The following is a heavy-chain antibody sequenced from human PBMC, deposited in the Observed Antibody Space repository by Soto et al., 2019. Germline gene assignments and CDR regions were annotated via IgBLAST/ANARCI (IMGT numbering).Heavy chain of an antibody. Sequence: PGGSLRLSCAASGFPFSDYYMSWIRQAPGKGLEWVSSIDSSSSYTNYADSGKGRFTISRDNAKNSLYLQMNSLRAEDTAVYYCARRRPTGYYNYWGQGTLVTVSS. CDR3: ARRRPTGYYNY. CDR2: IDSSSSYT. V-gene: IGHV3-11*03. CDR1: GFPFSDYY. D-gene: IGHD3-9*01. J-gene: IGHJ4*02.